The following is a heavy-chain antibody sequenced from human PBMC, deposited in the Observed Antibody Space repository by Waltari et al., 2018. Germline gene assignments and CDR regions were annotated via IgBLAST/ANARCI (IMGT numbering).Heavy chain of an antibody. J-gene: IGHJ4*02. Sequence: QVRLEQSGSQLKQPGASVKISCKASGYIFTDFAMNWVRQAPGQGLTWLGWINTKTGIPTYAPRFRGRFICSVDRLCRTAYLDISSLESDDSAVYFCTRDPSIATPHANYWGQGTLVTVSS. V-gene: IGHV7-4-1*02. D-gene: IGHD6-13*01. CDR2: INTKTGIP. CDR1: GYIFTDFA. CDR3: TRDPSIATPHANY.